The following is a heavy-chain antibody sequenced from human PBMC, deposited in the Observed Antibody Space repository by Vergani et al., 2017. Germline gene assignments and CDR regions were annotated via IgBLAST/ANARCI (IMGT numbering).Heavy chain of an antibody. J-gene: IGHJ1*01. CDR3: ARAAITDDQYFQH. CDR2: IYQSGST. D-gene: IGHD3-3*01. CDR1: GGSISSGGYS. Sequence: QLQLQESGSGLVKPSQTLSLTCAVSGGSISSGGYSWSWIRQPPGKGLEWIGYIYQSGSTYYNPSLKSRVTISVDRSKNQFSLKLSSVTAADTAVYYCARAAITDDQYFQHWGQGTLVSGSA. V-gene: IGHV4-30-2*01.